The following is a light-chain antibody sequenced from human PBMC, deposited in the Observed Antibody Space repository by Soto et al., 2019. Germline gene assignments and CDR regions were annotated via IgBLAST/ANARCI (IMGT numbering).Light chain of an antibody. CDR1: SSDIGGYNY. Sequence: SCAGTSSDIGGYNYVSWYQQYPGKAPKLTIYDVNSRPSGVSNRFSGSKSGNTASLTISGLLSEDDAVFYCSSSTSSSTHVLFGGVTKLPVL. CDR2: DVN. J-gene: IGLJ2*01. CDR3: SSSTSSSTHVL. V-gene: IGLV2-14*03.